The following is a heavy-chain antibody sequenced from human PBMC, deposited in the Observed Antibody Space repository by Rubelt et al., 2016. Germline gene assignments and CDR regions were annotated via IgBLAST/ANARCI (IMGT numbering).Heavy chain of an antibody. J-gene: IGHJ4*02. D-gene: IGHD3-22*01. CDR2: ISAYNGNT. V-gene: IGHV1-18*01. CDR3: ASDADYYDSSALTWAFDY. CDR1: GYTFTSYG. Sequence: QVQLVQSGAEVKKPGASVKVSCKASGYTFTSYGISWVRQAPGQGLEWMGWISAYNGNTNDAQKLQGSVAMTTDTSTSTAYMELRSLRSDDTAVYYCASDADYYDSSALTWAFDYWGQGTLVTVSS.